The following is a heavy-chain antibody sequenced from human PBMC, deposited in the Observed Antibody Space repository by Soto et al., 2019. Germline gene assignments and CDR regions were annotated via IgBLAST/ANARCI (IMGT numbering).Heavy chain of an antibody. CDR2: ISGSGDST. CDR3: ARRSSGWYFDY. Sequence: PGGSLRLSCAASGFTFSSDAMSWVRQAPGKGLEWVSVISGSGDSTYYADSVKGRFTISRDNSKNTLYLQMNSLRAEDTAVYYCARRSSGWYFDYWGQGTLVTVSS. D-gene: IGHD6-19*01. J-gene: IGHJ4*02. V-gene: IGHV3-23*01. CDR1: GFTFSSDA.